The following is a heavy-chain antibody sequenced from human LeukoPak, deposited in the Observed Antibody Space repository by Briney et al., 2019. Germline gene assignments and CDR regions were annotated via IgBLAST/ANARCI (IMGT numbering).Heavy chain of an antibody. D-gene: IGHD1-26*01. CDR3: GGGGGNWSYYRTVGYFDY. J-gene: IGHJ4*02. Sequence: PGGSLRLSCAASGFTFSSYSMNWVRQAPGKGLEWVSYISRSSSTIYYADSVKGRFTISRDNAKNSLYLQMNSLRAEDTAVYYCGGGGGNWSYYRTVGYFDYWGQGTLVTVSS. CDR2: ISRSSSTI. CDR1: GFTFSSYS. V-gene: IGHV3-48*04.